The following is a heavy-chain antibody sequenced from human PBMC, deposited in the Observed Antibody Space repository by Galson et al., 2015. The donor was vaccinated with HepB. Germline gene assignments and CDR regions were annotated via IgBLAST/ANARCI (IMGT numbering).Heavy chain of an antibody. CDR3: QVVPLS. J-gene: IGHJ5*02. V-gene: IGHV3-74*01. D-gene: IGHD3-22*01. Sequence: SLRLSCAASGFSISSYWMHWVRQAPGKGLVWVSRINSDGSITNYADSVKGRLAISRDNAKNTLFLQMNSLRAEDTAVYYCQVVPLSWGQGTLVTVSS. CDR1: GFSISSYW. CDR2: INSDGSIT.